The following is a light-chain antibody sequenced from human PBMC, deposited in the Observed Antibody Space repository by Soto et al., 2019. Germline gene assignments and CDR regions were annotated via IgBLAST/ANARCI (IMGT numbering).Light chain of an antibody. CDR3: SSYTSSSTVV. CDR1: SSDVGNNNF. V-gene: IGLV2-14*01. Sequence: QSALTQPASMSGSPGQSITISCTGTSSDVGNNNFVSWYRHHPGKAPTLVIYEVNKRPSGISNRFSGSKSGNTASLTISGLQADDEAEYYCSSYTSSSTVVFGGGTKLTVL. CDR2: EVN. J-gene: IGLJ2*01.